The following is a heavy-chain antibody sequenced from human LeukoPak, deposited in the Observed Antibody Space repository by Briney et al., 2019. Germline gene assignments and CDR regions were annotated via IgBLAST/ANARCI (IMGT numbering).Heavy chain of an antibody. Sequence: SETLSLTCTVSGGSISGYYWSWIRQPPGKGLEWIGYIYYSGSTNYNPSLKSRVTISVDTSKNQFSLKLSSVTAADTAVYYCARSPLLRWFDPWGQGTLVTVSS. J-gene: IGHJ5*02. D-gene: IGHD3-3*01. CDR2: IYYSGST. CDR3: ARSPLLRWFDP. V-gene: IGHV4-59*01. CDR1: GGSISGYY.